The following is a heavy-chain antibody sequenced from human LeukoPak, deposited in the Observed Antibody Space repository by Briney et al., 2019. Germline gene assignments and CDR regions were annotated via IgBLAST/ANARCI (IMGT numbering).Heavy chain of an antibody. D-gene: IGHD6-13*01. CDR3: ARAGYSSSWYLYY. CDR2: ISSSSSYI. Sequence: GGSLRLSCAASGFTFSSYSMNWVRQAPGKGLEWVSSISSSSSYIYYADSVKGRFTISRDNAKNSLYLQMNSLRAEDTAVYYCARAGYSSSWYLYYWGQGTLVTVPS. J-gene: IGHJ4*02. V-gene: IGHV3-21*01. CDR1: GFTFSSYS.